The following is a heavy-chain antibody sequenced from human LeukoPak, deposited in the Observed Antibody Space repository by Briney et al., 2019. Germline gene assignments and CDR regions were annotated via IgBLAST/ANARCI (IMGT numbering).Heavy chain of an antibody. Sequence: PGGSLRLSCAASGFSLSDQFMDWVRQAPGKGPEWIGRSRNRANSHTTEYAASVKGRFTISRDDSGNLMYLQMNSLKIEDTAVYFCTRDGGNSGNTAFDIWGQGTEVTVSS. CDR2: SRNRANSHTT. J-gene: IGHJ3*02. CDR1: GFSLSDQF. V-gene: IGHV3-72*01. D-gene: IGHD3-16*01. CDR3: TRDGGNSGNTAFDI.